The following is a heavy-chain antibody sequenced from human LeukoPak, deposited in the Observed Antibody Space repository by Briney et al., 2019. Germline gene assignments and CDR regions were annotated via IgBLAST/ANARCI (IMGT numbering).Heavy chain of an antibody. CDR3: ARGETIAAAGTDY. CDR2: INPNSGGT. Sequence: ASVKVSCKASGYTFTGYYMHWVRQAPGQGLEWMGWINPNSGGTNYAQKFQGRVTMTRDTSISTAYMELSRLRSGDTAVYYCARGETIAAAGTDYWGQGTLVTVSS. J-gene: IGHJ4*02. V-gene: IGHV1-2*02. CDR1: GYTFTGYY. D-gene: IGHD6-13*01.